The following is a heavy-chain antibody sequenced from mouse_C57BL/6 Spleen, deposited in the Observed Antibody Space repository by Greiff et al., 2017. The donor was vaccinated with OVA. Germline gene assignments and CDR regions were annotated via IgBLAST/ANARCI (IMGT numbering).Heavy chain of an antibody. D-gene: IGHD2-3*01. CDR1: GYSITSGYY. J-gene: IGHJ3*01. V-gene: IGHV3-6*01. CDR3: AGDGYSSFAY. Sequence: EVKLEESGPGLVKPSQSLSLTCSVTGYSITSGYYWNWIRQFPGNKLEWMGYISYDGSNNYNPSLKNRISITRDTSKNQFFLKLNSVTTEDTATYYCAGDGYSSFAYWGQGTLVTVSA. CDR2: ISYDGSN.